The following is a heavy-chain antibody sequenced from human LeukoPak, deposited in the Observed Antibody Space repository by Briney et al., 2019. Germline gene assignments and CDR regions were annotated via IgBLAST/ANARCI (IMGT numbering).Heavy chain of an antibody. Sequence: SETLSLTCTVSGGSISSYYWSWIRQPPGKGLEWIGYIYYSGSTNYNPSLKSRVTISVDTSKNQFSLKLSSVTAADTAVYYCARVLGCSGGSCPSYYYGMDVWGQGTTVTVSS. CDR3: ARVLGCSGGSCPSYYYGMDV. J-gene: IGHJ6*02. V-gene: IGHV4-59*01. CDR2: IYYSGST. D-gene: IGHD2-15*01. CDR1: GGSISSYY.